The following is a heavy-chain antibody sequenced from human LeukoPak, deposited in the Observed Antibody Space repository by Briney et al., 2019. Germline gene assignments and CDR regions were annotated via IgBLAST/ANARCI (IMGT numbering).Heavy chain of an antibody. D-gene: IGHD3-10*01. CDR3: ARFWVGAGPLYNYYDVRGV. J-gene: IGHJ6*04. V-gene: IGHV1-18*01. CDR1: GYNFISYG. CDR2: ISPYNGNT. Sequence: GASVKVSCKASGYNFISYGISWVRQAPGRGLEWMGWISPYNGNTNYAQKLQGRVTMTTDTPTSTAYMELRSLRSDDTAVYYCARFWVGAGPLYNYYDVRGVGAKGPRVAVPS.